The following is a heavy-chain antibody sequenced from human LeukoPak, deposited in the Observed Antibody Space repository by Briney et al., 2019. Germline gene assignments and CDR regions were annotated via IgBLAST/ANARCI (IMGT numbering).Heavy chain of an antibody. CDR3: AKSGLSVVAATPGLRFNWFDP. Sequence: GGSLRLSCAASGFTVSSNYMSWVRQAPGKGLEWVSVIYSGGSTYYADSVKGRFTISRDNSKNTLYLQMNSLRAEDTAVYYCAKSGLSVVAATPGLRFNWFDPWGQGTLVTVSS. CDR1: GFTVSSNY. CDR2: IYSGGST. V-gene: IGHV3-53*01. J-gene: IGHJ5*02. D-gene: IGHD2-15*01.